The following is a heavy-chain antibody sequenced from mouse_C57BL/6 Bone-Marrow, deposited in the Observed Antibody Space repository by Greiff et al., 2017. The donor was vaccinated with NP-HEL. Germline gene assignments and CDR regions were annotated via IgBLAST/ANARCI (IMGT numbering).Heavy chain of an antibody. CDR3: ASDSIYYYGSSSLFAY. Sequence: QVQLQQPGAELVKPGASVKLSCKASGYTFTSYWMHWVKQRPGQGLEWIGMIHPNSGSTNYNEKCKSKATLTVDKSSSTAYMQLSSLTSEDSAVYYCASDSIYYYGSSSLFAYWGQGTLVTVSA. CDR2: IHPNSGST. J-gene: IGHJ3*01. CDR1: GYTFTSYW. V-gene: IGHV1-64*01. D-gene: IGHD1-1*01.